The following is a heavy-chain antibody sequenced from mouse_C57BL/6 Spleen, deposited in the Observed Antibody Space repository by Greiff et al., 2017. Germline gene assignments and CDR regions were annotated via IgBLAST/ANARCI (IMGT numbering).Heavy chain of an antibody. CDR2: IWSDGST. J-gene: IGHJ4*01. D-gene: IGHD1-1*01. CDR3: ARHNYYGSSPSAMDY. V-gene: IGHV2-6-1*01. Sequence: VQLVESGPGLVAPSQSLSITCTVSGFSLTSYGVHWVRQPPGKGLEWLVVIWSDGSTTYNSALKSRLSISKDNSKSQVFLKMNSLQTDDTAMYXCARHNYYGSSPSAMDYWGQGTSVTVSS. CDR1: GFSLTSYG.